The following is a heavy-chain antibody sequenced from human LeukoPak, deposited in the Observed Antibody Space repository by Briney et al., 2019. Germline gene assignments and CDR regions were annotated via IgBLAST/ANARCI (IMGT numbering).Heavy chain of an antibody. CDR2: IIPIFGTA. J-gene: IGHJ1*01. CDR3: ARHCSSTSCYGIRSFQH. CDR1: GGTFSSYA. V-gene: IGHV1-69*01. Sequence: ASVKVSCKAPGGTFSSYAISWVRQAPGQGFEWMGGIIPIFGTANYAQKFQGRVTITADESTSTAYMELSSLRSEDTAVYYCARHCSSTSCYGIRSFQHWGQGTLVTVSS. D-gene: IGHD2-2*01.